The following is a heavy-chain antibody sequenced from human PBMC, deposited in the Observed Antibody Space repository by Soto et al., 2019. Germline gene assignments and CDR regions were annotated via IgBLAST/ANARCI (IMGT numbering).Heavy chain of an antibody. V-gene: IGHV3-15*07. J-gene: IGHJ4*02. CDR2: IKSMPDGGTT. CDR3: AADLPDWGAYAFDY. CDR1: GFSFTYAW. D-gene: IGHD3-16*01. Sequence: EVQLVESGGGLVEPGGALRLSCAASGFSFTYAWLNWVRQAPGQGLEWVGRIKSMPDGGTTDYAAPVKGRFNISRDDLGNTVYLQMNSLKTEDTAVYYCAADLPDWGAYAFDYWGQGTLVTVSP.